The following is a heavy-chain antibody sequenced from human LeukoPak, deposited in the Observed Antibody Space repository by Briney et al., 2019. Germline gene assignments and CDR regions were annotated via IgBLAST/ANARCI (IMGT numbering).Heavy chain of an antibody. Sequence: GESLKISCKGSGYSFTSYWIGWVRQMPGKGLEWMGIIYPGDSDTRYSPPFQGQVTISADKSISTAYLQWSSLKASDTAMYYCARFKFGYCSGGSCYSGWFDPWGQGTLVTVSS. J-gene: IGHJ5*02. CDR2: IYPGDSDT. D-gene: IGHD2-15*01. CDR1: GYSFTSYW. CDR3: ARFKFGYCSGGSCYSGWFDP. V-gene: IGHV5-51*01.